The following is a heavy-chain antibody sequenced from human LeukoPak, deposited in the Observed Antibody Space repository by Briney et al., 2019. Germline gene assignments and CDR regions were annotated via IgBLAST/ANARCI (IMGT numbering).Heavy chain of an antibody. D-gene: IGHD3-16*02. CDR3: ARLSSFAFDI. V-gene: IGHV3-23*01. Sequence: HTGGSLRLSCAASGFTFSTYVMSWVRQAPGKGLEWLSLILHNGDSTYYADSMKGRFTISRDNSKNTLYLQMNSLRAEDTAVYYCARLSSFAFDIWGQGTMVTVSS. CDR1: GFTFSTYV. CDR2: ILHNGDST. J-gene: IGHJ3*02.